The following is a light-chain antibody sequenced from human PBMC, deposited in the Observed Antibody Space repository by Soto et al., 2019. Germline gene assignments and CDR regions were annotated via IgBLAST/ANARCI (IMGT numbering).Light chain of an antibody. CDR2: EDN. CDR3: QSYDSRNVV. CDR1: SGRIASNY. J-gene: IGLJ3*02. V-gene: IGLV6-57*04. Sequence: NFMLTQPHSVSESPGKTVTISCTRSSGRIASNYVQWYQQRPGSAPTTVIYEDNQRPSGVPDRFSGSIDRSSNSASLTISGLKTEDEADYNCQSYDSRNVVFGGGTKLTVL.